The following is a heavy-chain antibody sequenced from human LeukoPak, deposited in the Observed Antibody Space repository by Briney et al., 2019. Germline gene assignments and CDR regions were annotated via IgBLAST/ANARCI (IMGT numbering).Heavy chain of an antibody. V-gene: IGHV4-34*01. CDR2: INHSGST. J-gene: IGHJ3*02. Sequence: SETLSLTCAVYGGSFSGYYWSWIRQPPGKGLEWIGEINHSGSTNYNPSLKSRVTISVDTSTNQFSLKLSSVTAADTAVYYLARHPVLFGESTYDAFDICGQGTMVTGSS. CDR1: GGSFSGYY. D-gene: IGHD3-10*01. CDR3: ARHPVLFGESTYDAFDI.